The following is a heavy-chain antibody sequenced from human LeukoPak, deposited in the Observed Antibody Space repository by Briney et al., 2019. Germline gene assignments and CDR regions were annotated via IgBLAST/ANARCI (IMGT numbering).Heavy chain of an antibody. V-gene: IGHV3-23*01. Sequence: GGSLRLSCAASGFTFSSYAMSWVRQAPGKGLEWVSAISGSGGTTYYADSVKGRFTISRDNSKNTLYLQMNSLRAEDTAIYYCAKGGATWSYYFDYWGQGTLVTVSS. J-gene: IGHJ4*02. CDR2: ISGSGGTT. CDR1: GFTFSSYA. CDR3: AKGGATWSYYFDY. D-gene: IGHD2-8*02.